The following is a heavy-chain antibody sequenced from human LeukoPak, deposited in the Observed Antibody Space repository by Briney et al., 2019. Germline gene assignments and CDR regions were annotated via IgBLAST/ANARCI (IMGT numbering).Heavy chain of an antibody. J-gene: IGHJ6*03. D-gene: IGHD6-19*01. Sequence: GASVKVSCKASGYTFTSYYMHWVRQAPGQGLEWMGIINPSAGSTSYTQNFQGRVTMTRDMSTSTVYMELNSLRSEDTAVYYCARGTQWLVPYYMDVWGKGTTVTVSS. CDR2: INPSAGST. V-gene: IGHV1-46*01. CDR1: GYTFTSYY. CDR3: ARGTQWLVPYYMDV.